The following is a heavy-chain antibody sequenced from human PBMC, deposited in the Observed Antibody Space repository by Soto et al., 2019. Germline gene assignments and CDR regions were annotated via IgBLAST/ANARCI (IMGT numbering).Heavy chain of an antibody. Sequence: ASVKVSCKASGYTFSGFYMHWVRQAPGQGLEWMGWINPNSGGTKSAEKFQGRVTMTRDTSISTAYMELSRLTSDDTAVYYCASATATSTAGLDCWGQGTRVSVSS. CDR2: INPNSGGT. CDR3: ASATATSTAGLDC. CDR1: GYTFSGFY. J-gene: IGHJ4*02. V-gene: IGHV1-2*02. D-gene: IGHD6-6*01.